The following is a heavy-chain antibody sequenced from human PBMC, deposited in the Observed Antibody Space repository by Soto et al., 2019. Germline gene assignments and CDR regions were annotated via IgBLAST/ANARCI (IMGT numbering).Heavy chain of an antibody. V-gene: IGHV1-2*02. CDR1: GYSLTGYY. D-gene: IGHD6-19*01. CDR3: ARDDSDWYRGDFDF. J-gene: IGHJ4*02. CDR2: INPNSGGT. Sequence: QVQLEQSGPDVKKPGASVKVSCKASGYSLTGYYIQWMRQAPGQGLEWMGWINPNSGGTKFAQKFEGRVTMTADTSISTVYMELKSLGFDDTAVYYCARDDSDWYRGDFDFWGQGTLVTVSS.